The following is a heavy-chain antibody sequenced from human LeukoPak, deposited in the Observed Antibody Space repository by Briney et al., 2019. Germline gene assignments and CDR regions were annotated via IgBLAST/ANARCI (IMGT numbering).Heavy chain of an antibody. J-gene: IGHJ4*02. V-gene: IGHV1-69*13. CDR3: ARGAGKYIDSSLDY. CDR1: GGTFISYA. Sequence: ASVKVSCKASGGTFISYAISWVRQAPGQGLEWMGGIIPIFGTANYAQKFQGRVTITADESTSTAYMELSSLRSEDTAVYYCARGAGKYIDSSLDYWGQGTLVTVSS. D-gene: IGHD3-10*01. CDR2: IIPIFGTA.